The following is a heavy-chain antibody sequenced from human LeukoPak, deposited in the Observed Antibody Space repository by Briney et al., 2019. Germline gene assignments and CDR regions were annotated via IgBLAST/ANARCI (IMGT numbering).Heavy chain of an antibody. CDR1: GGSISSYY. Sequence: SETLSLTCTVSGGSISSYYWSWIRQPPGKGLEWIGYIYTSGSTNYNPSLKSRVTISVDTSKNQFSLKLSSVTAADTAVYYCARGRKAMAYFDYGGQGTLVAVSS. CDR2: IYTSGST. D-gene: IGHD5-18*01. J-gene: IGHJ4*02. V-gene: IGHV4-4*09. CDR3: ARGRKAMAYFDY.